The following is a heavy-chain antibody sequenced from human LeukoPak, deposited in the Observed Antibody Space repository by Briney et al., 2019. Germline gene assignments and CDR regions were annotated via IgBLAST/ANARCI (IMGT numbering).Heavy chain of an antibody. CDR1: NYSISTGYF. CDR3: ARSRGERWVDL. Sequence: PSETLSLTCTVSNYSISTGYFWGWVRQPPGKGLESIGIAYRDGTTYYSASLESRVTVSVDTSKNQVSLSLKSVTAADTALYFCARSRGERWVDLWGRGTLVIVSS. J-gene: IGHJ5*02. CDR2: AYRDGTT. D-gene: IGHD1-26*01. V-gene: IGHV4-38-2*02.